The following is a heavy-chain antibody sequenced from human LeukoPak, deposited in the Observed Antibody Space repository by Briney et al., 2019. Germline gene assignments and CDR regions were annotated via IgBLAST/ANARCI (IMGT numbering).Heavy chain of an antibody. CDR1: GDNVSSNTAA. V-gene: IGHV6-1*01. D-gene: IGHD1-14*01. Sequence: SQTLSLTCVISGDNVSSNTAAWNWIRQSPSRGLEWLGRAYYRSKWYDDYAVSVKSRISINPDTSKNHFSLHLRSVTPEDTAVYYCARSLRNSDGVNWFDPWGQGSLVVVSS. J-gene: IGHJ5*02. CDR3: ARSLRNSDGVNWFDP. CDR2: AYYRSKWYD.